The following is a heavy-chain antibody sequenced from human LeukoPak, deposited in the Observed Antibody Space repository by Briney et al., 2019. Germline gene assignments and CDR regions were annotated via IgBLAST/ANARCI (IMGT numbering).Heavy chain of an antibody. J-gene: IGHJ4*02. CDR3: ARVSGSGSYYFYYYFDY. V-gene: IGHV3-53*01. Sequence: GGSLRLSCAASGFTVSSNYMSWVRQAPGKGLEWVSVIYSGGSTYYSDSVKGRFTISRDNSKNTLYLQMNSLRAEDTAVYYCARVSGSGSYYFYYYFDYWGQGTLVTVSS. CDR1: GFTVSSNY. D-gene: IGHD3-10*01. CDR2: IYSGGST.